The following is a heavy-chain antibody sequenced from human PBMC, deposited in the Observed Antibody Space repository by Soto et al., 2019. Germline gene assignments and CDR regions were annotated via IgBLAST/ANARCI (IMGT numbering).Heavy chain of an antibody. J-gene: IGHJ3*02. CDR3: ATHARYDSSGYYYLGAFDI. D-gene: IGHD3-22*01. CDR2: FDPEDGET. V-gene: IGHV1-24*01. Sequence: ASVKVSCKXSGYTLTELSMHWVRQAPGKGLEWMGGFDPEDGETIYAQKFQGRVTMTEDTSTDTAYMELSSLRSEDTAVYYCATHARYDSSGYYYLGAFDIWGQGTMVTVS. CDR1: GYTLTELS.